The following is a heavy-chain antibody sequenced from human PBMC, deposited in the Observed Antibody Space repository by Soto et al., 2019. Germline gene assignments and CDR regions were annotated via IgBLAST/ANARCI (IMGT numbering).Heavy chain of an antibody. CDR2: ISYDGSNK. CDR3: ARDRGIAAAAYFDY. J-gene: IGHJ4*03. V-gene: IGHV3-30-3*01. CDR1: GFTFSSYA. D-gene: IGHD6-13*01. Sequence: GGSLRLSCAASGFTFSSYAMHWVRQAPGKGLEWVAVISYDGSNKYYADSVKGRFTISRDNSKNTLYLQMNSLRAGDTAVYYCARDRGIAAAAYFDYWGQGTTVTVSS.